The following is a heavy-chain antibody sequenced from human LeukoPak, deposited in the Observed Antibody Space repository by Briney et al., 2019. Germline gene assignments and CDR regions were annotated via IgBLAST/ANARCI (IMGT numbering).Heavy chain of an antibody. D-gene: IGHD3-10*01. CDR3: ARGDNGARGYYYYMDV. Sequence: PGGSLRLSCAASGFTFSSYWMHWVRHAPGKGLVWVSRINSDGSSKSYADSVKGRFTISRDNAKNTLYLQMNSLRAEDTAVYYCARGDNGARGYYYYMDVWGKGTTVTVSS. V-gene: IGHV3-74*01. CDR2: INSDGSSK. J-gene: IGHJ6*03. CDR1: GFTFSSYW.